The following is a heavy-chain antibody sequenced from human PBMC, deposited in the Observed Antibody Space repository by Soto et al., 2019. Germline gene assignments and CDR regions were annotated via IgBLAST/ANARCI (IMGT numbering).Heavy chain of an antibody. J-gene: IGHJ6*02. D-gene: IGHD1-26*01. CDR3: ARQRPTDGRWEFANYYGMDV. V-gene: IGHV4-34*12. Sequence: PSETLSLTCAVYGGSFSAYYWSWVRQPPGKGLEWIGEIIHSESTKYNPSLKSRVTISVDTSKNQFSLKRSSVTAADKAVYYCARQRPTDGRWEFANYYGMDVWGQGTPVTVSS. CDR1: GGSFSAYY. CDR2: IIHSEST.